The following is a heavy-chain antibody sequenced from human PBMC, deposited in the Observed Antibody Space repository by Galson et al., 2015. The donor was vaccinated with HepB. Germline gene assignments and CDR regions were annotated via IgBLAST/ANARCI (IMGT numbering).Heavy chain of an antibody. J-gene: IGHJ6*02. CDR3: ARATTETLTYGMDV. CDR2: IYYTGNT. Sequence: ETLSLTCSVPGDSLSSSNSFWVWVRQPPGKGLEWIASIYYTGNTYYNPSLKSRVTISVDASKIHFSLKLSSVTAADTAVYYCARATTETLTYGMDVWGQGTTVTVPS. D-gene: IGHD1/OR15-1a*01. V-gene: IGHV4-39*02. CDR1: GDSLSSSNSF.